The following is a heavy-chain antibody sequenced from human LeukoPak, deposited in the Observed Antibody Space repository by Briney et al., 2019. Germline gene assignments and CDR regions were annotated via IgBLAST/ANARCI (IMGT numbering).Heavy chain of an antibody. Sequence: PGGSLRLSCAASGFTFSSYAMHWVRQAPGKGLEYVSAISSNGGSTYYANSVKGRFTISRDNSKNTLYLQMNSLRAEDTAVYYCAKKGYYDGSGYYMYYFDHWGQGTLVTVSS. CDR3: AKKGYYDGSGYYMYYFDH. J-gene: IGHJ4*02. D-gene: IGHD3-22*01. V-gene: IGHV3-64*01. CDR2: ISSNGGST. CDR1: GFTFSSYA.